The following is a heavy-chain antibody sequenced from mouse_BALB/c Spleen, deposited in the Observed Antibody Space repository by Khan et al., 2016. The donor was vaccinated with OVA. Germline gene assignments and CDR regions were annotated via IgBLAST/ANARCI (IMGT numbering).Heavy chain of an antibody. J-gene: IGHJ3*01. V-gene: IGHV1S136*01. CDR3: AGSEGYDGWLAY. Sequence: VQLQQSGPELVKPGASVKMSCKASGYTFTAYVMQWVKQKPGQGLEWIGYVYPYNDGTKYNEKFKGKATLTSDKSSSTAYMELSSLTTDDSAFDYCAGSEGYDGWLAYWGQGTLVTVSA. CDR1: GYTFTAYV. D-gene: IGHD2-3*01. CDR2: VYPYNDGT.